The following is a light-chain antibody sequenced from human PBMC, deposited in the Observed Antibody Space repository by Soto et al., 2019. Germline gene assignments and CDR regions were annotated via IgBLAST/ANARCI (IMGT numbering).Light chain of an antibody. CDR3: QHCYRTLWT. Sequence: DIQMTQSPSSLSASVGDRVTITCRASQSVSGYLNWYQQKRGKAPKLLIYAASSLQSGVPSRFSRSGSGTEFTLTISRLQPEDFANYYGQHCYRTLWTFGQGTMVEIK. CDR2: AAS. J-gene: IGKJ1*01. V-gene: IGKV1-39*01. CDR1: QSVSGY.